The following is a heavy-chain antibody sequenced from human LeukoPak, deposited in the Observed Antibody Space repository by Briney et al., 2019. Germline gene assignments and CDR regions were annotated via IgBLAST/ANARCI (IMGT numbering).Heavy chain of an antibody. CDR3: ARSYYGGYQIDY. Sequence: GGSLRLSCAASGLSFSFYAMSWVRQAPGKGLEWVSSISGGGAGKYYADSVKGRFTISRDNSKNTLYLQMISLRAEDTALYYCARSYYGGYQIDYWGQGTLVTVSS. CDR1: GLSFSFYA. CDR2: ISGGGAGK. D-gene: IGHD5-12*01. V-gene: IGHV3-23*01. J-gene: IGHJ4*02.